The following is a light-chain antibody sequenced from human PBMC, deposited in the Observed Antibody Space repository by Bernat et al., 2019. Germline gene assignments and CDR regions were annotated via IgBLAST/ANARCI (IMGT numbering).Light chain of an antibody. Sequence: QSALTQPPSASGAPGQSVTISCTGTSSDGGGYNYVSWYQQHPGKAPKLMIYEVTKRPSGVPDRFSGSKSGNTASLTVSGLQAEDAADYYCSSYAGNHKGVFGTGPKVTVL. CDR1: SSDGGGYNY. J-gene: IGLJ1*01. CDR3: SSYAGNHKGV. V-gene: IGLV2-8*01. CDR2: EVT.